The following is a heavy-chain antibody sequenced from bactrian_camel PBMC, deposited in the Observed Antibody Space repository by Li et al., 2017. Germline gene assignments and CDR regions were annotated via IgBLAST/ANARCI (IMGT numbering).Heavy chain of an antibody. CDR1: AYTPANVR. Sequence: HVQLVESGGGSVQAGGSLRLSCAFDAYTPANVRMAWFRQAPGKEREGVAAIDGDGVALYATFVNERFTISQDSARNTVYLQMNNLQPEDTAMYYCAAQSAFDISGGYCYPAQSVLLYKYPGRGTQVTVS. D-gene: IGHD2*01. CDR2: IDGDGVA. J-gene: IGHJ4*01. V-gene: IGHV3S53*01.